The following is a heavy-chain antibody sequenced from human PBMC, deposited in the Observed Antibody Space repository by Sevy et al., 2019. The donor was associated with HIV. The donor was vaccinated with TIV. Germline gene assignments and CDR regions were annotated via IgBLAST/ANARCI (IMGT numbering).Heavy chain of an antibody. Sequence: GGSLRLSCAASGFTFSAYVMNWVRQGPGKGLEWVSSISSSGRYIYYADSVQGRFTISRDNAEDSLYLQMNNLRAEDTAVYYCARDALSVTSAYWGQGTLVTVSS. J-gene: IGHJ4*02. CDR3: ARDALSVTSAY. CDR1: GFTFSAYV. CDR2: ISSSGRYI. V-gene: IGHV3-21*01. D-gene: IGHD4-4*01.